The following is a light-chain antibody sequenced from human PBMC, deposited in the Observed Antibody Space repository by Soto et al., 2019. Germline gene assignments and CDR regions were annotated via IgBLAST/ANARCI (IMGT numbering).Light chain of an antibody. V-gene: IGKV3-20*01. J-gene: IGKJ2*01. CDR3: QQYAGSPGFT. CDR2: GVS. Sequence: EIVLTQSPGTLSLSPGERATLSCRASQSVSSNYLAWYQHKPGQAPRLLIYGVSSRATGIPDRFSGSGSVTYYTLRISRLEAEDFAVYYCQQYAGSPGFTFGQGTKLEI. CDR1: QSVSSNY.